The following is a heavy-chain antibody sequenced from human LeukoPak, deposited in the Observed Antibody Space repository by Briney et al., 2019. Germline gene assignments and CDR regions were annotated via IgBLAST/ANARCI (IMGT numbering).Heavy chain of an antibody. CDR2: ISGSGGST. D-gene: IGHD6-19*01. Sequence: GGSLRLSCAASGFTFSSYAMSWARQAPGKGLEWVSAISGSGGSTYYAESVKGRFTISRDNSKNTPYLQMNSLRAEDTAVYYCAKASSGWFSDGMDVWGQGTTVTVSS. CDR3: AKASSGWFSDGMDV. CDR1: GFTFSSYA. V-gene: IGHV3-23*01. J-gene: IGHJ6*02.